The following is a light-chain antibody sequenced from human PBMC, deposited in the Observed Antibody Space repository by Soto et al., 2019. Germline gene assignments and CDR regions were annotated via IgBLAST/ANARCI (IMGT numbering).Light chain of an antibody. CDR1: QTILDD. CDR2: GAS. Sequence: DIRMTQSPSSLSASVGDRVTITCRASQTILDDLAWYQQKPGKPPNLLLSGASTLHSGVSSRFSGSGSGTDFTLTISNLQPEDVATYHCQKYNSVPPTVGGGTKLEI. J-gene: IGKJ4*01. CDR3: QKYNSVPPT. V-gene: IGKV1-27*01.